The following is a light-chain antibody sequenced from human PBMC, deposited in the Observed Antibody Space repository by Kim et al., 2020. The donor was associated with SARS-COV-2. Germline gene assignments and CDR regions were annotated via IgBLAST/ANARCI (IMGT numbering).Light chain of an antibody. CDR2: GAS. V-gene: IGKV3D-15*01. J-gene: IGKJ4*01. Sequence: VSPGERAPLSCRASQSVGSNLARYQQKPGQAPRRLIYGASTRATGIPARFSGSGSGTEFTLTISSLQSEDFALYYCQQYNNWPLTFGGGTKVYIK. CDR1: QSVGSN. CDR3: QQYNNWPLT.